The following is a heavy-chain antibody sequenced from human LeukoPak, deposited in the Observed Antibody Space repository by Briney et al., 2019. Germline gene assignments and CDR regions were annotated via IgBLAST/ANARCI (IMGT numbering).Heavy chain of an antibody. CDR2: IRYDGSNK. J-gene: IGHJ4*02. D-gene: IGHD1-1*01. CDR3: AKARRYNWNDLDY. CDR1: GFTFSSYG. V-gene: IGHV3-30*02. Sequence: PGGSLRLSCAASGFTFSSYGMHWVRQAPGKGLEWVAFIRYDGSNKYYADSVKGRFTISRDNSKNTLYLQMNSLRAEDTAVYYCAKARRYNWNDLDYWGQGTLVTVSS.